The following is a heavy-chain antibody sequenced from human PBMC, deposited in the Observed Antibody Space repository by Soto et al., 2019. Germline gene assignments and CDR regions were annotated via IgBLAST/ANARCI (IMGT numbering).Heavy chain of an antibody. D-gene: IGHD2-2*01. J-gene: IGHJ4*02. Sequence: PGGSLRLSCAASGFSFSGYGMHWVRQAPGKGLEYVSAISSNGGSTYYADSVKGRFTISRDNSKNTLYLQMSSLRAEDTAVYYCAKGIVLVPAANFDYWGQGTLVTSPQ. V-gene: IGHV3-64D*06. CDR1: GFSFSGYG. CDR2: ISSNGGST. CDR3: AKGIVLVPAANFDY.